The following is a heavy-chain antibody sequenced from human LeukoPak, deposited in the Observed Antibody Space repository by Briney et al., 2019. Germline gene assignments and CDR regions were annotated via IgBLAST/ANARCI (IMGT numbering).Heavy chain of an antibody. J-gene: IGHJ5*02. Sequence: SETLSLTCTVSGGSVSSGSYYGSWIRQPPGKGLEWLGYIYYSGSTNYHPSLKSRATISVDTSKSQFSLKLSSVTAADTAVYYCARDTPRYCSSTSCRIGDTYWFDPWGQGTLVTVSS. CDR2: IYYSGST. CDR3: ARDTPRYCSSTSCRIGDTYWFDP. V-gene: IGHV4-61*01. CDR1: GGSVSSGSYY. D-gene: IGHD2-2*01.